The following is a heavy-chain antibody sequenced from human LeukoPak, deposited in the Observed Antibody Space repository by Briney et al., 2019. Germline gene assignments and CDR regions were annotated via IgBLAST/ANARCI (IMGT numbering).Heavy chain of an antibody. D-gene: IGHD1-7*01. Sequence: SVKVFCKASGGTFSSYAISWVRQAPGQGLEWMGGIIPIFGTANYAQKFQGRVTITTDESTSTAYMELSSLRSEDTAVYYCARGQHWNYRDYYYYYMDVWGKGTTVTVSS. J-gene: IGHJ6*03. CDR2: IIPIFGTA. V-gene: IGHV1-69*05. CDR1: GGTFSSYA. CDR3: ARGQHWNYRDYYYYYMDV.